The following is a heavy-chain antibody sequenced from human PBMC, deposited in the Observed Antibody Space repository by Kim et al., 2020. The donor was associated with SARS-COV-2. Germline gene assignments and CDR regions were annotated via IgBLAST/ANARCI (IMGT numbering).Heavy chain of an antibody. D-gene: IGHD2-15*01. CDR1: GGSFSGYY. CDR3: ARGPRSYCSGGSCYTKRFDY. Sequence: SETLSLTCAVYGGSFSGYYWSWIRQPPGKGLEWIGEINHSGSTNYNPSLKSRVTISVDTSKNQLSLKLSSVTAADTAVYYCARGPRSYCSGGSCYTKRFDYWGQGTLVTVSS. CDR2: INHSGST. V-gene: IGHV4-34*01. J-gene: IGHJ4*02.